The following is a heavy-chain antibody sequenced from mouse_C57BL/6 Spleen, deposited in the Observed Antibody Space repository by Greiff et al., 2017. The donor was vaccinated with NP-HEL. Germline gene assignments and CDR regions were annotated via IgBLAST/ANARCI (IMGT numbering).Heavy chain of an antibody. Sequence: DVKLVESGGGLVKPGGSLKLSCAASGFTFSDYGMHWVRQAPEKGLEWVAYISSGSSTIYYADTVKGRFTISRDNAKNTLFLQMTSLRSEDTAMYYCARDGGYYYGSSPYYYAMDYWGQGTSVTVSS. CDR3: ARDGGYYYGSSPYYYAMDY. CDR1: GFTFSDYG. V-gene: IGHV5-17*01. CDR2: ISSGSSTI. D-gene: IGHD1-1*01. J-gene: IGHJ4*01.